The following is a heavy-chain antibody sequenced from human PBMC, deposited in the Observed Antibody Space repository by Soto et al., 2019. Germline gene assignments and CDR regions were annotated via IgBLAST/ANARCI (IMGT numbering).Heavy chain of an antibody. CDR2: IKQDGSEN. Sequence: VQLVESGGGLVQPGGSLRLSCGASGFTFSTYWMSWVRQAPGKGLEWVANIKQDGSENHYLNSVKGRFTISRDNAKKALYLQMNSLRAEDTAVYYCAINGDYRFDYSGQGTLVTVTS. CDR1: GFTFSTYW. J-gene: IGHJ4*02. CDR3: AINGDYRFDY. V-gene: IGHV3-7*03. D-gene: IGHD4-17*01.